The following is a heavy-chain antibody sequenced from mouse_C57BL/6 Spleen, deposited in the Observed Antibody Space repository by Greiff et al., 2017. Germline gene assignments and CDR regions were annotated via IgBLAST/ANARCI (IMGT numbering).Heavy chain of an antibody. V-gene: IGHV1-53*01. D-gene: IGHD2-3*01. CDR3: ARSLYEFWYFDV. CDR1: GYTFTSYW. CDR2: INPSNGGT. J-gene: IGHJ1*03. Sequence: VQLQQSGTELVKPGASVKLSCKASGYTFTSYWMHWVKQRPGQGLEWIGNINPSNGGTNYNEKFKSKATLTVDKSSSTAYMQLSSLTSEDSAVYYCARSLYEFWYFDVWGTGTTVTVSS.